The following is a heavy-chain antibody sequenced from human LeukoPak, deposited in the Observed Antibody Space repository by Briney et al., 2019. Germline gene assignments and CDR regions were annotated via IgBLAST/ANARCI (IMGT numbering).Heavy chain of an antibody. V-gene: IGHV3-21*01. CDR2: ISSSSSYI. Sequence: GGSLRLSCAASGFTFSSYSMNWVRQAPGKGLEWVSSISSSSSYIYYADSVKGRFTISRDNAKNSLYLQMNSLRAEDTAVYYCARDLRYDSSGYPSGVFDIWGQGTMATVSS. CDR1: GFTFSSYS. J-gene: IGHJ3*02. D-gene: IGHD3-22*01. CDR3: ARDLRYDSSGYPSGVFDI.